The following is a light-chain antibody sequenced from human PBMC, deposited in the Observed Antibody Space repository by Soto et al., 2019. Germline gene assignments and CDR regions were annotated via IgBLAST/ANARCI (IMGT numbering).Light chain of an antibody. V-gene: IGKV1-12*01. CDR2: AAS. Sequence: DIPMTQSPSSVSASVGDRVTITCRASQGISNWLAWYQQKPGKAPKLLIYAASNLQSGVPSRFSGSGSGTNFSLTISSLQPEDFETYYCQQDNSFPITFGQGTRLEIK. CDR1: QGISNW. CDR3: QQDNSFPIT. J-gene: IGKJ5*01.